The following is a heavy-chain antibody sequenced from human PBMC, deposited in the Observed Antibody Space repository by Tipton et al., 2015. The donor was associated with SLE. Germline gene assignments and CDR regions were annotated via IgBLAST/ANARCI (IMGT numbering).Heavy chain of an antibody. V-gene: IGHV3-23*01. Sequence: SLRLSCAASGFTFDDYAMHWVRQAPGKGLEWVSAISGSGGSTYYADSVKGRFTISRDNSKNTLYLQMNSLRAEDTAVYYCATYSSGWSLGYWGQGTLVTVSS. CDR1: GFTFDDYA. CDR3: ATYSSGWSLGY. CDR2: ISGSGGST. D-gene: IGHD6-19*01. J-gene: IGHJ4*02.